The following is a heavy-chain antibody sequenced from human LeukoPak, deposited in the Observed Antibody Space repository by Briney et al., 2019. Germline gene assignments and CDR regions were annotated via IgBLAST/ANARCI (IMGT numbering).Heavy chain of an antibody. J-gene: IGHJ6*02. CDR3: ARVDEIAVAGSLNYYYYYGMDV. V-gene: IGHV4-59*01. Sequence: SETLSLTCTVSGGSISSYYWSWIRQPPGKGLEWIGYIYYSGSTNYNPSLKSRVTISVDTSKNQFSLKLSSVTAADAAVYYCARVDEIAVAGSLNYYYYYGMDVWGQGTTVTVSS. D-gene: IGHD6-19*01. CDR2: IYYSGST. CDR1: GGSISSYY.